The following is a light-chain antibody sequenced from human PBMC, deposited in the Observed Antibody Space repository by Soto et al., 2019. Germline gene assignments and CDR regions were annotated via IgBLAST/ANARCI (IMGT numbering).Light chain of an antibody. CDR3: QQYGSWT. CDR2: GAS. J-gene: IGKJ1*01. Sequence: EIVMTQSPATLSVSPGERATLSCRASQSISSSYLVWYQQKPGQAPRLLIYGASNRATGISDRFSGSGSGTDFTLTISRLQPEDFAVYYCQQYGSWTFGQGTKVDIK. CDR1: QSISSSY. V-gene: IGKV3-20*01.